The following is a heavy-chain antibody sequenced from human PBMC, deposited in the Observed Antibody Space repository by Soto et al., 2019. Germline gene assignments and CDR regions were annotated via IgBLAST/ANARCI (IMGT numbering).Heavy chain of an antibody. D-gene: IGHD3-10*01. CDR1: EFTFSSYT. CDR2: ISRSGGDT. V-gene: IGHV3-23*01. CDR3: AKSRTPLSTPDGFDI. Sequence: PGGSLRLSCVASEFTFSSYTMSWVRQAPGKGLEWISSISRSGGDTYYADSVKGRFIISRDNSKNTVYLQMNSLRAEDTALYYCAKSRTPLSTPDGFDIWGQGTMVTVSS. J-gene: IGHJ3*02.